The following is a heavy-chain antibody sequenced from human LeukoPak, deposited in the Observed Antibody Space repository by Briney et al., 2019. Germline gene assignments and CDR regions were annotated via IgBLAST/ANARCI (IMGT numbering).Heavy chain of an antibody. CDR2: IIPIFGTA. CDR3: ARCITGTTMGWFDP. V-gene: IGHV1-69*05. J-gene: IGHJ5*02. CDR1: GGTFSSYA. D-gene: IGHD1-7*01. Sequence: SVKVSCKASGGTFSSYAISWVRQAPGQGLEWMGGIIPIFGTANYAQKFQGRVTITTDESTSTAYMELSSLRSEDTAVYYCARCITGTTMGWFDPWGQGTLVTVSS.